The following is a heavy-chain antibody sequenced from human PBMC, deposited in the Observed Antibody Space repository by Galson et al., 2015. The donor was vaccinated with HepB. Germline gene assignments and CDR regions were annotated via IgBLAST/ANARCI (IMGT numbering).Heavy chain of an antibody. CDR2: ISYDESDK. D-gene: IGHD3-22*01. CDR3: ARDQPTRWLTHDC. V-gene: IGHV3-30*04. J-gene: IGHJ4*02. Sequence: SLRLSCAASGFTFSSYAMHWVRQAPGKGLEWVAIISYDESDKYYADSVKGRFTVSRDNSKNTLYLQMNSLRAEDTAVYYCARDQPTRWLTHDCWGQGTLVTVSS. CDR1: GFTFSSYA.